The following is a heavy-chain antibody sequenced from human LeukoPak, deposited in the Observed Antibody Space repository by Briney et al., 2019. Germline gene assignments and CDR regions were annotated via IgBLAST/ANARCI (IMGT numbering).Heavy chain of an antibody. CDR1: RYTFTSYP. CDR3: ARGYDYGDYVGDFDY. V-gene: IGHV1-18*01. J-gene: IGHJ4*02. D-gene: IGHD4-17*01. Sequence: ASVKVSCKASRYTFTSYPISWVRQAPGQGLEWMGWITTYNGNTNYAQKLQGSVTMTTDTSTSTAYMDLRGLRSDDTAVYYCARGYDYGDYVGDFDYWGQGTLVTVSS. CDR2: ITTYNGNT.